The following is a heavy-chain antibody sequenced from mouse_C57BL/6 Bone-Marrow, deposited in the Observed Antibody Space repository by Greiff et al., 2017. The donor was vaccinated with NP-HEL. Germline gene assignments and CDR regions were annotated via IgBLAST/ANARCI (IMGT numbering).Heavy chain of an antibody. CDR3: ARDLGLDY. D-gene: IGHD4-1*01. J-gene: IGHJ2*01. Sequence: EVHLVESGGGLVKPGGSLKLSCAASGFTFSSYAMSWVRQTPEKRLEWVATISDGGSYTYYPDNVKGRCTISRDNAKNNLYLQMSHLKSEDTAMYYCARDLGLDYWGQGTTLTVSS. CDR1: GFTFSSYA. V-gene: IGHV5-4*01. CDR2: ISDGGSYT.